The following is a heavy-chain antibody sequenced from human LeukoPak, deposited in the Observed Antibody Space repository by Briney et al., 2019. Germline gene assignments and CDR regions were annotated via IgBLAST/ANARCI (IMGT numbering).Heavy chain of an antibody. Sequence: SETLSLTCTVSGGSISSSIYYWGWIRQPPGKGLEWIGSIYYTGSTYFNPSPKNRVTISVDTSKNHFSLELSSMTAADTAVYYRAKQEAVTATYFYGMDVWGQGTTVTVSS. CDR2: IYYTGST. V-gene: IGHV4-39*01. CDR3: AKQEAVTATYFYGMDV. CDR1: GGSISSSIYY. D-gene: IGHD2-21*02. J-gene: IGHJ6*02.